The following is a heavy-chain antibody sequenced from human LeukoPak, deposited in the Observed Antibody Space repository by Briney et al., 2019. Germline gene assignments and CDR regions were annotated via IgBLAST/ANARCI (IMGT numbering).Heavy chain of an antibody. CDR1: GGSFSGYY. D-gene: IGHD4-17*01. Sequence: SETLSLTCAVYGGSFSGYYWSWIRQPPGKWLEWIGEINHSGSTNYNPSLKSRVTISVDTSKNQFSLKLSSVTAADTAVYYCARGTHGDYHDYWGQGTLVTVSS. J-gene: IGHJ4*02. CDR2: INHSGST. CDR3: ARGTHGDYHDY. V-gene: IGHV4-34*01.